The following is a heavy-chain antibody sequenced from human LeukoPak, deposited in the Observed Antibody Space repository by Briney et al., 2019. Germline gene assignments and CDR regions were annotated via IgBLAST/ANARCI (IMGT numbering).Heavy chain of an antibody. Sequence: SETLSLTCTVSGGSISSYDWSWIRQPAGKGLEWIGRTYTSGSTNYNPSLKSRVTMSVDMSKNQFSLKLSSMIAADTAVYYCARVSSSWYQDWYFDLWGRGTLVTVSS. V-gene: IGHV4-4*07. CDR1: GGSISSYD. CDR3: ARVSSSWYQDWYFDL. D-gene: IGHD6-13*01. CDR2: TYTSGST. J-gene: IGHJ2*01.